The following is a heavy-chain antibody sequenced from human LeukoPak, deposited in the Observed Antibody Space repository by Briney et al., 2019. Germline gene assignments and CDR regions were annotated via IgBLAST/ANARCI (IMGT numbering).Heavy chain of an antibody. Sequence: GGSLRLSCAASGFTFTSYAMSWVRQAPGKGLEWVSGISINVDNTYYADSVKGRFTISRDNSKSTLFLQMNSLRAEDTAVYYCARFSRSYCSSTGCSKYFDYWGQGTLVTVSP. CDR3: ARFSRSYCSSTGCSKYFDY. CDR1: GFTFTSYA. J-gene: IGHJ4*02. CDR2: ISINVDNT. D-gene: IGHD2-2*01. V-gene: IGHV3-23*01.